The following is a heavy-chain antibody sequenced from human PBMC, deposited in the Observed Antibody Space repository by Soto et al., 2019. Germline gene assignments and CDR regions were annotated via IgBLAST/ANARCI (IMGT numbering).Heavy chain of an antibody. CDR1: GGSFRGFY. J-gene: IGHJ5*02. Sequence: SETLSLTCAVSGGSFRGFYWTWIRQSPGKGLEWLGDINHVGITNYNPSLKSRVSIPVDTSKSQFSLKLSSVTAADTAVYYCARLTSRISAARHGRSNWLDPWGPGTLVTVSS. D-gene: IGHD2-15*01. CDR3: ARLTSRISAARHGRSNWLDP. CDR2: INHVGIT. V-gene: IGHV4-34*01.